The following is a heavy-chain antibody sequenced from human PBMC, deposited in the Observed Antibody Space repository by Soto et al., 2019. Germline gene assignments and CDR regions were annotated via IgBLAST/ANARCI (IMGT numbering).Heavy chain of an antibody. CDR3: ARRGPCSGPSCRLRGWCFDL. Sequence: QVQLVESGGGVVQPGRSLRLSCAASGFTFSSYGMHWVRQAPGKGLEWVAVIWYDGSNKYYADSVKGRFTISRDNSKNTLYLQMNRLRAEDTAVYYCARRGPCSGPSCRLRGWCFDLWGRGTLVTVSS. CDR1: GFTFSSYG. CDR2: IWYDGSNK. V-gene: IGHV3-33*01. D-gene: IGHD2-15*01. J-gene: IGHJ2*01.